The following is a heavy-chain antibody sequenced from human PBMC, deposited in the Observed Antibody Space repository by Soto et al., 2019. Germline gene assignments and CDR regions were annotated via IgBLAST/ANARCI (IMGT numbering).Heavy chain of an antibody. CDR1: GASISGFY. CDR2: IYATGTT. J-gene: IGHJ5*02. D-gene: IGHD1-1*01. Sequence: KTSETLSLTCTVSGASISGFYWSWIRKSAGKGLEWIGRIYATGTTDYNPSLKSRVMMSVDTSKKQFSLKLRSVTAADTAVYYCVRDGTKTLRDWFDPWGQGISVTVSS. V-gene: IGHV4-4*07. CDR3: VRDGTKTLRDWFDP.